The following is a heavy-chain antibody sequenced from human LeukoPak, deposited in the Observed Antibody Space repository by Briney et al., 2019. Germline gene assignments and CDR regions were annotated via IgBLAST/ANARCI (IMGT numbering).Heavy chain of an antibody. CDR2: IRFDGSNK. D-gene: IGHD3-10*01. Sequence: GGSLRLSCAASGFTFSSYGMHWVRQAPGKGREWVAFIRFDGSNKWYADSVKGRFTISRDNSKNTLYLQMNSLRAEDTAVYYCAKEVLLWFGELLALDYRGQGTLVTVSS. J-gene: IGHJ4*02. CDR3: AKEVLLWFGELLALDY. V-gene: IGHV3-30*02. CDR1: GFTFSSYG.